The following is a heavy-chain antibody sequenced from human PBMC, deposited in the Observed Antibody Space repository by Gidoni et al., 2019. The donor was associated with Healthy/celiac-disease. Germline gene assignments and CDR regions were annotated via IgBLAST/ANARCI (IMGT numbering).Heavy chain of an antibody. J-gene: IGHJ4*02. CDR3: AGGTVVVTAITFDY. CDR1: GGTFSSYA. V-gene: IGHV1-69*06. D-gene: IGHD2-21*02. Sequence: QVQLVQSGAEVKKPGSSVKVSCKASGGTFSSYASSWVRQAPGQGLEWMGGIIPIFGTANYAQKFQGRVTITADKSTSTAYMELSSLRSEDTAVYYCAGGTVVVTAITFDYWGQGTLVTVSS. CDR2: IIPIFGTA.